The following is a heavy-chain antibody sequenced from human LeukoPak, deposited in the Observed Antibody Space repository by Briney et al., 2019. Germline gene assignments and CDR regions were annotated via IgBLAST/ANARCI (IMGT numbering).Heavy chain of an antibody. D-gene: IGHD1-1*01. J-gene: IGHJ5*02. Sequence: GGSLRLSCAASGFTFSSYTMNWVRQAPGKGREWVSSISSSSSYIYYADSVKGRFTISRDNAKNSLYLQMNSLRAEDTAVYYCAGRRSNWNDGFDPWGQGTLVTVSS. V-gene: IGHV3-21*01. CDR1: GFTFSSYT. CDR2: ISSSSSYI. CDR3: AGRRSNWNDGFDP.